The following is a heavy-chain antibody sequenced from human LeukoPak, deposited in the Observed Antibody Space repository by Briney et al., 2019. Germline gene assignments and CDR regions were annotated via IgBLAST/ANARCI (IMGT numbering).Heavy chain of an antibody. CDR2: IKNKFNGETT. Sequence: TGGSLRLSCAASEFTFSDVWMNWVRQAPGKGLEWVGRIKNKFNGETTDYAAPVKGRFTISRDDSKKTLYLQMNSLKADDTAVYFCTTVTVCTGSSCPGAFDHWGQGTLVTVSS. CDR3: TTVTVCTGSSCPGAFDH. J-gene: IGHJ4*02. CDR1: EFTFSDVW. D-gene: IGHD2-8*02. V-gene: IGHV3-15*01.